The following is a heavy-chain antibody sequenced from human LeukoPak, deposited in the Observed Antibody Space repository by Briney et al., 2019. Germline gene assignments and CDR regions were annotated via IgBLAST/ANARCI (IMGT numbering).Heavy chain of an antibody. J-gene: IGHJ4*02. CDR1: GGSFSGYY. Sequence: SETLSLTCAVYGGSFSGYYWSWIRQPPGKGLEWIGEINHSGSTNYNPSLKSRVTISVDTSKNQFSLKLSSVTAADTAVYYCARGNMGYSYGVCYDYWGREPWSPSPQ. CDR2: INHSGST. V-gene: IGHV4-34*01. D-gene: IGHD5-18*01. CDR3: ARGNMGYSYGVCYDY.